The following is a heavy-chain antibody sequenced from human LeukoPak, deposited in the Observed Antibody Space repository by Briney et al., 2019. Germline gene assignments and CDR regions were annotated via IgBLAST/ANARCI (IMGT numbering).Heavy chain of an antibody. CDR2: ISSSSSYI. D-gene: IGHD1-7*01. J-gene: IGHJ3*02. CDR3: ARVRTHLLRLELRRGAFDI. Sequence: GGSLRLSCAASGFTFSSYAMNWVRQAPGGGVEWVSSISSSSSYIYYADSVKGRFTISRDNAKNSLYLQMNSLRAEDTAVYYCARVRTHLLRLELRRGAFDIWGQGTMVTVSS. V-gene: IGHV3-21*01. CDR1: GFTFSSYA.